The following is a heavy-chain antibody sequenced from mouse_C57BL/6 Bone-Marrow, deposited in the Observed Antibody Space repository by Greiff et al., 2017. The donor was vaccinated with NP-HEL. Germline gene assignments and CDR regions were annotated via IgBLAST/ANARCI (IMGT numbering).Heavy chain of an antibody. Sequence: EVKLMESGGGLVKPGGSLKLSCAASGFTFSSYAMSLVRQTPEKRLEWVATISDGGSYTYYPDNVKGRFTISRDNAKNNLYLQMSHLKSEDTAMYYCARDGDYGSSYEGFAYWGQGTLVTVSA. CDR1: GFTFSSYA. CDR3: ARDGDYGSSYEGFAY. J-gene: IGHJ3*01. CDR2: ISDGGSYT. D-gene: IGHD1-1*01. V-gene: IGHV5-4*01.